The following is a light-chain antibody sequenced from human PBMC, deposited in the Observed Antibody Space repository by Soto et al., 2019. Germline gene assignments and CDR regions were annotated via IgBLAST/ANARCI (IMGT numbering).Light chain of an antibody. V-gene: IGKV3-20*01. CDR1: RSLGSNY. CDR2: GAP. Sequence: EIVLTPSAGTLSLSPGERASLSCGTRRSLGSNYLAWYQQKPGQAPRLLIYGAPSRATGSPDRFSGSGSGTDFTLTISRLEPKDFAVYYCQQYGTSPYTFGQGTKVDIK. J-gene: IGKJ2*01. CDR3: QQYGTSPYT.